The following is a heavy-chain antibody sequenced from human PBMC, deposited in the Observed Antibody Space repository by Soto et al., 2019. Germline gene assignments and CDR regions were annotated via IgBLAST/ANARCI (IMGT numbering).Heavy chain of an antibody. CDR2: IYSGGST. D-gene: IGHD2-21*02. CDR3: ARGSHIVVVTAIGRYGMDV. Sequence: PGGSLRLSCAGSGFTVSSNYMSWVRQAPGKGLEWVSVIYSGGSTYYADSVKGRFTISRDNSKNTLYLQMNSLRAEDTAVYYCARGSHIVVVTAIGRYGMDVWGQGTTVTVSS. J-gene: IGHJ6*02. CDR1: GFTVSSNY. V-gene: IGHV3-53*01.